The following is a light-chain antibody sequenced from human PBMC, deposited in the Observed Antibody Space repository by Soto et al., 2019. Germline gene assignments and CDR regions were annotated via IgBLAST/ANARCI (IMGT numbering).Light chain of an antibody. CDR2: WAS. CDR1: QSVLYSSNNKNY. J-gene: IGKJ2*01. Sequence: DIVMTQSADSLAVSLGERATINCKSSQSVLYSSNNKNYLAWYQQKPGQPPKLLIYWASTRESGVPDRFSGSGSGTDFTLTISSLQAEDVAVYYCQQYYSFPSFGQGTKLEIK. CDR3: QQYYSFPS. V-gene: IGKV4-1*01.